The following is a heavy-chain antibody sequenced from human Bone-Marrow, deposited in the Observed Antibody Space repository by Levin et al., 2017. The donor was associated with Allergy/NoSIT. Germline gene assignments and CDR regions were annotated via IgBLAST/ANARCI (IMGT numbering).Heavy chain of an antibody. D-gene: IGHD2-2*01. CDR2: INTNTGNP. CDR3: ARGKPLGYCSSTSCRKLNHWFDP. CDR1: GYTFTSYA. V-gene: IGHV7-4-1*02. Sequence: ASVKVSCKASGYTFTSYAMNWVRQAPGQGLEWMGWINTNTGNPTYAQGFTGRFVFSLDTSVSTAYLQISSLKAEDTAVYYCARGKPLGYCSSTSCRKLNHWFDPWGQGTLVTVSS. J-gene: IGHJ5*02.